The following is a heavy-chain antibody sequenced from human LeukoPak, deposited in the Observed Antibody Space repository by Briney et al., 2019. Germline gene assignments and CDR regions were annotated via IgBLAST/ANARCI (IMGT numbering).Heavy chain of an antibody. V-gene: IGHV3-23*01. CDR2: ILASGSST. D-gene: IGHD4-11*01. J-gene: IGHJ4*02. CDR1: GFTFSSYW. Sequence: GGSLRLSCAASGFTFSSYWMYWVRQAPGKGLEWVSSILASGSSTYYADSVKGRFTISRDNSYNTLYLQMSSLRAEDTAVYYCTKEHDYSNLAEDYWGQGTLVTVSS. CDR3: TKEHDYSNLAEDY.